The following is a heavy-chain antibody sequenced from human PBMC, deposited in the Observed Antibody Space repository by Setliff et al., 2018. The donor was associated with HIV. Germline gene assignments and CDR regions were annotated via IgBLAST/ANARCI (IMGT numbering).Heavy chain of an antibody. CDR2: IYSSGST. J-gene: IGHJ4*02. V-gene: IGHV4-61*02. Sequence: KPSETLSLTCTVSGGSISSGGYYWSWIRQPAGKGLEWIGRIYSSGSTNYNPSLKSRVTISVDTSKNQFSLKLTSVTAADTAVYYCARDPRPSNYRLLWYFDFWGQGTLVTVSS. CDR1: GGSISSGGYY. D-gene: IGHD2-2*01. CDR3: ARDPRPSNYRLLWYFDF.